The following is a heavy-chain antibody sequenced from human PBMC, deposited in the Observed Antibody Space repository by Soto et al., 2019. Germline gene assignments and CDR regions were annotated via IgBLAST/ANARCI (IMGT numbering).Heavy chain of an antibody. V-gene: IGHV3-23*01. CDR2: ISGSGGST. Sequence: EVQLLESGGGLVQPGGSLRLSCAASGFTFSSYAMSWVRQAPGKGLEWVSAISGSGGSTYYADSVKGRFTISRDNSKNTLYLQMNSLRAEDTAVYYCASYCSGGSCYGTEDYWGQGTLVTVSS. CDR1: GFTFSSYA. D-gene: IGHD2-15*01. J-gene: IGHJ4*02. CDR3: ASYCSGGSCYGTEDY.